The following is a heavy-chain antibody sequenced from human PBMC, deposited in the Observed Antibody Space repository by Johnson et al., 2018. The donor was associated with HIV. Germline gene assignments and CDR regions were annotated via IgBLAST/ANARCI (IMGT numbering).Heavy chain of an antibody. CDR1: GFTFSSYG. CDR2: MSYDGSNK. D-gene: IGHD3-10*01. J-gene: IGHJ3*02. CDR3: AKGRSGGSGAFDI. Sequence: QVQLVESGGGVVQPGGSLRLSCAASGFTFSSYGMHWVRQAPGKGLEWVAVMSYDGSNKYYADSVKGRFTISRDSSKNTLYVQMNRLRTEDTAVYFCAKGRSGGSGAFDIWGQGTMVTVSS. V-gene: IGHV3-30*18.